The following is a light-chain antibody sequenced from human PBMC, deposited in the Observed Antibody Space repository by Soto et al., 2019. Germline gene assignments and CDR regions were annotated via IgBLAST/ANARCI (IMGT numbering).Light chain of an antibody. CDR2: DAS. J-gene: IGKJ1*01. Sequence: ESVLTQSPGTLSLSPGERATLSCRASQSVSSNYLAWYQQKPGQAPRLLIYDASSRATGIPDRFSGSGSGTDFTLTVSRLEPEDFAVYYCQQYSNSPPWTFGQGTKVDIK. CDR3: QQYSNSPPWT. CDR1: QSVSSNY. V-gene: IGKV3-20*01.